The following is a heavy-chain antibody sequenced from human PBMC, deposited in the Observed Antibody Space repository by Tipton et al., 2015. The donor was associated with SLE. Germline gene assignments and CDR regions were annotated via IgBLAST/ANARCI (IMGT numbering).Heavy chain of an antibody. D-gene: IGHD3-22*01. J-gene: IGHJ3*02. Sequence: TLSLTCTVSGGSISSGSYYWSWIRQPAGKGLEWIGCIYYSGSTYYNPSLKSRVTISVDTSKNQFSLKLSSVTAADTAVYYCARGLQGDSSGWAFDIWGQGTMASASS. CDR2: IYYSGST. CDR3: ARGLQGDSSGWAFDI. V-gene: IGHV4-61*10. CDR1: GGSISSGSYY.